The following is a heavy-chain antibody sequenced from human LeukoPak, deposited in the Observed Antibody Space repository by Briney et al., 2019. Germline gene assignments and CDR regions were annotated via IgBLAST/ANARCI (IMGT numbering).Heavy chain of an antibody. V-gene: IGHV4-59*12. J-gene: IGHJ6*03. CDR2: IYNSGTT. D-gene: IGHD2-15*01. Sequence: PSETLSLTCTISGGSISSYYWTWIRQPPGKGLEWIGYIYNSGTTNYNPSLNSRVTISIDTSKNQFSLKLSSVTAADTAVYYCARDRLVVAATSHYYYYMDVWGKGTTVTVSS. CDR3: ARDRLVVAATSHYYYYMDV. CDR1: GGSISSYY.